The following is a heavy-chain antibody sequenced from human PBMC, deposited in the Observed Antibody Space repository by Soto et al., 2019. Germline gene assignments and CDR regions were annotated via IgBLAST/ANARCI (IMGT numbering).Heavy chain of an antibody. D-gene: IGHD4-17*01. CDR1: GGTFSSYA. CDR2: IIPIFGTA. J-gene: IGHJ5*02. Sequence: QVQLVQSGAEVKKPGSSVKVSCKASGGTFSSYAISWVRQAHGQGLEWMGGIIPIFGTANYAQKFQGRVTITADESTSTAYMELSGLRSEETAWYYCARGSWASHYGLGNWFDPWCQGTLVTVSS. CDR3: ARGSWASHYGLGNWFDP. V-gene: IGHV1-69*01.